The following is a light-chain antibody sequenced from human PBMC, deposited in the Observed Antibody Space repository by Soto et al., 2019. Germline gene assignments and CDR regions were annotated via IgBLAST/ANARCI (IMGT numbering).Light chain of an antibody. CDR3: QQYGSSPWT. J-gene: IGKJ1*01. CDR2: KAS. CDR1: QTISSW. Sequence: DLQMTQSPSTLSGSVGDRVTITCRASQTISSWLAWYQQKPGKAPKLLIYKASTLKSGVPSRFSGSGSGTEFTLTISSLQPDDFATYYCQQYGSSPWTFGQGTKV. V-gene: IGKV1-5*03.